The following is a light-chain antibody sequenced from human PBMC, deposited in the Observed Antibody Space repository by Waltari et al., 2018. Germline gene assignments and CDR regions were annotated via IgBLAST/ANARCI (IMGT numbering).Light chain of an antibody. CDR3: QEYYTQTFS. V-gene: IGKV4-1*01. J-gene: IGKJ3*01. Sequence: DIVMTQSPASLAVSLGERATINCKSSQSVLYSSNNKNYLAWYQQKPGQPPKLLIYWASSRESGVPDRFSGSGSGTDFTLTISSLQAEDVAVYYCQEYYTQTFSFGPGTKVDIK. CDR1: QSVLYSSNNKNY. CDR2: WAS.